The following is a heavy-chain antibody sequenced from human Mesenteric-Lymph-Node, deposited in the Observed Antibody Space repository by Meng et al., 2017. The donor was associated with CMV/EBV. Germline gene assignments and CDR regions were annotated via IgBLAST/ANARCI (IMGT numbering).Heavy chain of an antibody. V-gene: IGHV3-53*01. CDR2: IHGDGTR. D-gene: IGHD5-18*01. Sequence: GESLKISCAASGLTVNSNYMIWVRQAPGKGLEWVSVIHGDGTRDYADSVKGRFTISRDNSKNTLFLQMNSLRADDTVVYYCATSVDTYGRYGLEVWGQGTTVTVSS. J-gene: IGHJ6*02. CDR3: ATSVDTYGRYGLEV. CDR1: GLTVNSNY.